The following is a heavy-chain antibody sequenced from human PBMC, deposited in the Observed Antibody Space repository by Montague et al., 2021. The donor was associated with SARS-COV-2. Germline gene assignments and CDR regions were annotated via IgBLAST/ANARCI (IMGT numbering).Heavy chain of an antibody. V-gene: IGHV3-30*04. D-gene: IGHD3-9*01. J-gene: IGHJ4*02. CDR2: ISYDGSNK. Sequence: SLRLSCAASGFTFSSYAMHWVRQAPGKGLEWVAVISYDGSNKYYADSVKGRFTISRDNSKNTLYLQMNSLGAEDTAVYYCARAAGNYDILTGYYDYWGQGTLVTVSS. CDR1: GFTFSSYA. CDR3: ARAAGNYDILTGYYDY.